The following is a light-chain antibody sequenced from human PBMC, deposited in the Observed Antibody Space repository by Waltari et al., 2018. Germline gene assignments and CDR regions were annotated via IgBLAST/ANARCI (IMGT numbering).Light chain of an antibody. V-gene: IGLV3-21*02. Sequence: SYVLTQPPSVSVAPGQTARITCGGHNIGSKSVHWYQQKPGQAPVLVVYDDSDRPSGISERFSGSNAGNTATLTISRVEAGDEADYYCQVWDSSSDHWVFGGGTKLTVL. CDR2: DDS. CDR3: QVWDSSSDHWV. J-gene: IGLJ3*02. CDR1: NIGSKS.